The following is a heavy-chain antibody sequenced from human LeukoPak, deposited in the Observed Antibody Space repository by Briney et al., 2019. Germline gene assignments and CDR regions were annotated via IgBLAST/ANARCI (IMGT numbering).Heavy chain of an antibody. CDR2: IIPIFGIA. V-gene: IGHV1-69*04. CDR3: ARVGRYSELPNWFDP. D-gene: IGHD2-15*01. Sequence: SVKVSCKASGGTFSIYAISWVRQAPGQGLEWMGRIIPIFGIANYAQKFQGRVTITADKSTSTAYMELSSLRSEDTAVYYCARVGRYSELPNWFDPWGQGTLVTVSS. CDR1: GGTFSIYA. J-gene: IGHJ5*02.